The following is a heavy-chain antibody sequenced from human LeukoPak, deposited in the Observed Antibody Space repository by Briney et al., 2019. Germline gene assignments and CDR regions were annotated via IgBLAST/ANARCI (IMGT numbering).Heavy chain of an antibody. J-gene: IGHJ3*02. V-gene: IGHV1-2*02. CDR1: GYTFTGYY. CDR3: ASSGDYSAKDAFDI. CDR2: INPNSGGT. Sequence: ASVKVSCKASGYTFTGYYMHWVRQAPGQGLEWMGWINPNSGGTNYAQKFQGRVTMTRDTSISTAYMELSRLRSNDTAVYYCASSGDYSAKDAFDIWGQGTMVTVSS. D-gene: IGHD2-21*02.